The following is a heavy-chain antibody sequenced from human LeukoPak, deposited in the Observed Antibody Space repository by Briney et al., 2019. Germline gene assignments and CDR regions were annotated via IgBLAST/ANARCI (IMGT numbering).Heavy chain of an antibody. CDR3: ARDGYNYQFDY. Sequence: PSETLSLTCTVSGVSISSHYWSWIRQPPGKGLEWIGYIFYNGNTTYNSSLKSRVTISVDTSKNQFSLKLSSVTAADTAMYYCARDGYNYQFDYWGQGTLVTVSS. J-gene: IGHJ4*02. CDR2: IFYNGNT. D-gene: IGHD5-24*01. V-gene: IGHV4-59*11. CDR1: GVSISSHY.